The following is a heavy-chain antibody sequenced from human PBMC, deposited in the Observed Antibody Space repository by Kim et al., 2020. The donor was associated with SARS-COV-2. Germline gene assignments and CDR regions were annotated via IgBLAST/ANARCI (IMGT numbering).Heavy chain of an antibody. J-gene: IGHJ5*02. CDR3: ARDRGGVVVGENWFDP. V-gene: IGHV3-20*01. CDR2: INWNGGST. CDR1: GFTFDDYG. Sequence: GGSLRLSCAASGFTFDDYGMSWVRQAPGKGLEWVSGINWNGGSTGYADSVKGRFTISRDNAKNSLYLQMNSLRAEDTALYHCARDRGGVVVGENWFDPWGQGTLVTVSS. D-gene: IGHD2-15*01.